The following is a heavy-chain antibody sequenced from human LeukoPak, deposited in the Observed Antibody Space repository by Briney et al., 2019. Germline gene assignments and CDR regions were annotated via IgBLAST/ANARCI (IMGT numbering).Heavy chain of an antibody. Sequence: GESLKISCQGSGYSFTSYWIGWVRQMPGKGLEWMGIISPGDSDTRYSPSFQGQVTISADKSMTTAYLQWSSLKASDSAMYYCARQTGYTSSWYDSWGQGTLVTVSS. J-gene: IGHJ5*02. CDR1: GYSFTSYW. D-gene: IGHD6-13*01. V-gene: IGHV5-51*01. CDR3: ARQTGYTSSWYDS. CDR2: ISPGDSDT.